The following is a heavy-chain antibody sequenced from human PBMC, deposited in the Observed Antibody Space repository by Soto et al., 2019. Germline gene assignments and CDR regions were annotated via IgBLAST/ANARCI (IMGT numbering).Heavy chain of an antibody. CDR1: GFPFSNHA. CDR3: AREDITIFTYYGMDV. J-gene: IGHJ6*02. V-gene: IGHV3-30-3*01. CDR2: ISYDGSNK. Sequence: VGSLRLSCASYGFPFSNHAMHWVRQAPGKGLEWMAVISYDGSNKYYADSVKGRFTISRDNSKNTLYLQMNSLRAEDTAVYYCAREDITIFTYYGMDVWGQGTTVTVSS. D-gene: IGHD3-3*01.